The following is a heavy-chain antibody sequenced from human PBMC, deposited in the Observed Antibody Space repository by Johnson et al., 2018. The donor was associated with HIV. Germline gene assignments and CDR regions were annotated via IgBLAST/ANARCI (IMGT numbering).Heavy chain of an antibody. CDR2: PPDKLNSYTP. D-gene: IGHD1-7*01. V-gene: IGHV3-72*01. Sequence: VQLVESGGGVVRPGGSLRLSCAASGFTFSDYYINWIRQAPGKGLEWVGRPPDKLNSYTPKYAASVKGRFTISRDDSKKSLYLQINSLRTEDTAVYYCARENYRRRDAFDVWGQGTVVIVSS. J-gene: IGHJ3*01. CDR3: ARENYRRRDAFDV. CDR1: GFTFSDYY.